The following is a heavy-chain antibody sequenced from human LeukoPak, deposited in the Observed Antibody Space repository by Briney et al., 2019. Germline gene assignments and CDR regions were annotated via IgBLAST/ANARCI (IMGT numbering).Heavy chain of an antibody. CDR2: IYTSGST. D-gene: IGHD3-10*01. Sequence: SETLSLTCTVSGGSISSGSYYWSWIRQPAGKGLEWIGRIYTSGSTNYNSSLKSRVTISADTSKNQFSLKLNSVTAADTAVYYCAREMGYQYGSGRFDPWGQGTLVTVSS. CDR3: AREMGYQYGSGRFDP. J-gene: IGHJ5*02. V-gene: IGHV4-61*02. CDR1: GGSISSGSYY.